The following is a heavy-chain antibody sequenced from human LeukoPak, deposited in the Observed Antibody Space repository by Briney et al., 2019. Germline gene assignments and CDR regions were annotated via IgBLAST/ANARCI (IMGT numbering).Heavy chain of an antibody. CDR1: GFTFSSYW. D-gene: IGHD3-9*01. CDR3: ARVFYGNYDILTGYYYFDY. CDR2: IKQDGSEK. J-gene: IGHJ4*02. V-gene: IGHV3-7*03. Sequence: GGSLRLSCAASGFTFSSYWMSWVRQAPGKGLEWVANIKQDGSEKYYVDSVKGRFTTSRDNAKNSLYLQMNSLRAEDTAVYYCARVFYGNYDILTGYYYFDYWGQGTLVTVSS.